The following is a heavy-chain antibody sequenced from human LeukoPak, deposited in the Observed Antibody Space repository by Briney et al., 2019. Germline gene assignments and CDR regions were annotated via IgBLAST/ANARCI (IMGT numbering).Heavy chain of an antibody. CDR2: FDPEDGET. Sequence: ASVKVSCKVSGYTLTELSMHWVRQAPGKGLEWMGGFDPEDGETIYAQKFQGRVTMTEDTSTDTAYMELSSLRSEDTAVYYCATSSLRYFDWLLPDFDYWGQGTLVTASS. D-gene: IGHD3-9*01. V-gene: IGHV1-24*01. CDR3: ATSSLRYFDWLLPDFDY. CDR1: GYTLTELS. J-gene: IGHJ4*02.